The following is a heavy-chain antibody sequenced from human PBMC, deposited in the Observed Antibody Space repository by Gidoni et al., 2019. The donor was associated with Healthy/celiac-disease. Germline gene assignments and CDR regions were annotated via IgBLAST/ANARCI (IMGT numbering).Heavy chain of an antibody. Sequence: QVQLVESGGGVVQPGRSLRLSCAASGFTFSSYGMHWGRQAPGKGLEWGAVIWYDGSNKYYADSVKGRFTISRDNSKNTLYLQMNSLRAEDTAVYYCARDRMAAAAPAFWYFDLWGRGTLVTVSS. CDR2: IWYDGSNK. V-gene: IGHV3-33*01. J-gene: IGHJ2*01. CDR1: GFTFSSYG. CDR3: ARDRMAAAAPAFWYFDL. D-gene: IGHD6-13*01.